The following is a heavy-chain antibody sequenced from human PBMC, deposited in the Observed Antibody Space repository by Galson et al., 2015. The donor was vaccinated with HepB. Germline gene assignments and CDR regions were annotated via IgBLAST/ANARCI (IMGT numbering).Heavy chain of an antibody. V-gene: IGHV3-64D*06. D-gene: IGHD3-22*01. CDR3: VKETPTYYYDSSGYSALDY. J-gene: IGHJ4*02. Sequence: SLRLSCAASGFTFSSYAMHWVRQAPGKGLEYVSAISSNGGSTYYADSVKGRFTISRDNSKNTLYLQMSSLRAEDTAVYYCVKETPTYYYDSSGYSALDYWGQGTLATVSS. CDR1: GFTFSSYA. CDR2: ISSNGGST.